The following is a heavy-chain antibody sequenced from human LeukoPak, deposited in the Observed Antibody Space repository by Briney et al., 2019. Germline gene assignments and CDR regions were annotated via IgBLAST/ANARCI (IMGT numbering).Heavy chain of an antibody. J-gene: IGHJ5*02. V-gene: IGHV4-38-2*01. CDR2: LYHSGST. Sequence: SETLSLTCAVSGYSISSGYYWGWIRQPPGKGLEWIGSLYHSGSTYYNPSLKSRVTISVDTSKNQFSLKLSSVTAADTAVYYCARDIAARPDNWFDPWGQGTLVTVSS. CDR3: ARDIAARPDNWFDP. D-gene: IGHD6-6*01. CDR1: GYSISSGYY.